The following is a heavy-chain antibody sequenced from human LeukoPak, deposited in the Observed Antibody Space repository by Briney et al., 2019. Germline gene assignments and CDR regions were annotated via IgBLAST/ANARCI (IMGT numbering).Heavy chain of an antibody. CDR2: IYYSGST. J-gene: IGHJ4*02. V-gene: IGHV4-39*01. D-gene: IGHD3-22*01. CDR3: ARVGRDYYDSSGYSYFDY. CDR1: GGSISSSRYY. Sequence: SETLSLTCTVSGGSISSSRYYWGWIRQPPGKGLEWIGSIYYSGSTYYHPSLKSRVTISVDTSKNQFSLKLSSVTAADTAVYYCARVGRDYYDSSGYSYFDYWGQGTLVTVSS.